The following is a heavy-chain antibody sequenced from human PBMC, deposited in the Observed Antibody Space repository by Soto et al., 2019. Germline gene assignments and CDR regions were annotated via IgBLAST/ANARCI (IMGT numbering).Heavy chain of an antibody. CDR3: ARESEDLTSNFDY. Sequence: GGSLRLSCAASGFTFSSYAMSWVRQAPGKGLEWVSAISGSGGSIYYADSMKGRFTVSRDNAKNSVYLEMNSLSAEDTAVYYCARESEDLTSNFDYWGQGTLVTVSS. CDR1: GFTFSSYA. J-gene: IGHJ4*02. V-gene: IGHV3-23*01. CDR2: ISGSGGSI.